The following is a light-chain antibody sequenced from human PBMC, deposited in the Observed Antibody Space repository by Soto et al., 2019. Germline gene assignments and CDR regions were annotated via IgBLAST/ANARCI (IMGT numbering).Light chain of an antibody. J-gene: IGKJ2*01. CDR1: QSVSNSY. Sequence: EVVLTQSPHTLSLSPGERATLSCRASQSVSNSYLAWYQQKPGQAPRLLISRASNRATGIPDRFSGSGSETDFTLTISRLEPEDVAVYYCQQYGSLYTFGQGTKLEI. V-gene: IGKV3-20*01. CDR3: QQYGSLYT. CDR2: RAS.